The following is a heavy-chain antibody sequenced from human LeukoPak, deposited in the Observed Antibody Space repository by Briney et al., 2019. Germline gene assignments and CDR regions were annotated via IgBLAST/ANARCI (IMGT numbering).Heavy chain of an antibody. CDR2: INAGNGNT. Sequence: ASVKVSCKASGYTFTSYAMHWVRQAPGQRLEWMGWINAGNGNTKYSQKFQGRVTITRDTSASTAYMELSSLRSEDTAVYYCARDQVVGATDAFDIWGQGTMVTVSS. CDR1: GYTFTSYA. D-gene: IGHD1-26*01. CDR3: ARDQVVGATDAFDI. J-gene: IGHJ3*02. V-gene: IGHV1-3*01.